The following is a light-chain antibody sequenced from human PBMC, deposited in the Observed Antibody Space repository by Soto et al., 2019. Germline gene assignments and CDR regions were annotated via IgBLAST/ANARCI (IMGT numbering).Light chain of an antibody. CDR3: ATWDDILESVIFGGVI. CDR2: TNN. CDR1: NSNIGRNT. Sequence: QSVLTQAPSTSGTPGQRVTISCSGSNSNIGRNTVNWYQQLPGMAPKLLIYTNNQRPSGVPDRFSGSKSGTSASLAISGLQSEDEATYYCATWDDILESVIFGGVIFGGGTKLTVL. J-gene: IGLJ2*01. V-gene: IGLV1-44*01.